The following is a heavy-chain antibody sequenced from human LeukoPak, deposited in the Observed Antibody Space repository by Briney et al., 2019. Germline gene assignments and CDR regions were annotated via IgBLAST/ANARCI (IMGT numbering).Heavy chain of an antibody. D-gene: IGHD2-15*01. Sequence: ASVKVSCKASGYTFTSYYMHWVRQAPGQGLEWMGMINPSGGSTSYAQKFQGRVTMTRDTSTSTVYMELSSLRSEDTAVYYCARGGPVGYSREPFDYWGQGTLVTVSS. CDR3: ARGGPVGYSREPFDY. V-gene: IGHV1-46*01. CDR2: INPSGGST. J-gene: IGHJ4*02. CDR1: GYTFTSYY.